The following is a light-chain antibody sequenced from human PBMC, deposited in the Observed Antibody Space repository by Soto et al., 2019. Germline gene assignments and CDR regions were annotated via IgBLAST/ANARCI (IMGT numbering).Light chain of an antibody. CDR1: SSDVGIYHY. CDR3: SSYTTSSTRV. V-gene: IGLV2-14*01. CDR2: EVS. Sequence: QSALTQPASVSGSPGQSIAISCTGSSSDVGIYHYVSWYQQHPGKVPKLIIYEVSNRPSGVSNRFSGSKSGNTASLTISGLQADDEADYYCSSYTTSSTRVFGTGTKLTVL. J-gene: IGLJ1*01.